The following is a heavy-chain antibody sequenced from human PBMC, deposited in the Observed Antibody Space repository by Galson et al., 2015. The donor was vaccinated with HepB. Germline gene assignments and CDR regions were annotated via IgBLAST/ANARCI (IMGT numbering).Heavy chain of an antibody. V-gene: IGHV5-10-1*01. CDR2: IDPSDSYT. Sequence: QSGAEVKKPGESLKISCKGSGYSFTSYWIGWVRRMPGKGLEWMGRIDPSDSYTNYSPSFQGHVTISADKSISTAYLQWSSLKASDTAMYYCASVMDGVEDIWGQGTMVTVSS. D-gene: IGHD2-8*01. CDR3: ASVMDGVEDI. J-gene: IGHJ3*02. CDR1: GYSFTSYW.